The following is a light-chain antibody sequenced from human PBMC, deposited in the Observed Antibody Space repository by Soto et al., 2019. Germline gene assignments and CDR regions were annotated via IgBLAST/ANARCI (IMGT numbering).Light chain of an antibody. J-gene: IGKJ1*01. CDR1: QSISRS. CDR2: AAS. Sequence: DIQMTQSPSSLSASVGDRVSITCRASQSISRSLNWYQQSPGKAPKLLVYAASTLQSGVPSRFSGSGSGTEFTLTISSLQPDDFATYYCQHYNSYSEAFGQGTKVELK. V-gene: IGKV1-5*01. CDR3: QHYNSYSEA.